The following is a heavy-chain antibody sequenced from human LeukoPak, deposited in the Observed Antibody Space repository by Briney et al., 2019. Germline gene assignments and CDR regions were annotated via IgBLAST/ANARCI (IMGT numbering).Heavy chain of an antibody. V-gene: IGHV3-21*01. CDR3: ARALGGSSSWYIGY. CDR1: GFTVSSNY. D-gene: IGHD6-13*01. J-gene: IGHJ4*02. CDR2: ISSSSSYI. Sequence: GGSLRLSCAASGFTVSSNYMNWVRQAPGKGLEWVSSISSSSSYIYYADSVKGRFTISRDNAKNSLYLQMNSLRAEDTAVYYCARALGGSSSWYIGYWGQGTLVTVSS.